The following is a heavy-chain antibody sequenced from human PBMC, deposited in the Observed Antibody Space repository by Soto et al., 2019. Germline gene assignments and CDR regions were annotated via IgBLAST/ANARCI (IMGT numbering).Heavy chain of an antibody. J-gene: IGHJ6*02. V-gene: IGHV1-69*13. CDR2: IIPVFGTT. D-gene: IGHD2-15*01. CDR3: GRYCSGGSCHTLDYYGMDV. Sequence: ASGKVSCKASGGTFRNYGIGWVRQAPGQGLEWMGGIIPVFGTTNYAQKFQGRVTITADESTSTAYIEVSSLRSEDTAMFYCGRYCSGGSCHTLDYYGMDVWGQGTTVTVSS. CDR1: GGTFRNYG.